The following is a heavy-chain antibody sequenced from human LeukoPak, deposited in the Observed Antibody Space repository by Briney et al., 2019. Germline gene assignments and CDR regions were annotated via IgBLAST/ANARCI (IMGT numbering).Heavy chain of an antibody. V-gene: IGHV1-2*04. J-gene: IGHJ5*02. D-gene: IGHD2-21*01. CDR3: ARNRRSREWYSFDP. CDR1: GYTFTGYY. CDR2: INPNSGGT. Sequence: ASVKVSCKASGYTFTGYYMHWVRQAPGQGLERMGWINPNSGGTDYAQKFQGWVTMTRDTSISTAYMELSRLRSDDTAVYYCARNRRSREWYSFDPWGQGTLVTVSS.